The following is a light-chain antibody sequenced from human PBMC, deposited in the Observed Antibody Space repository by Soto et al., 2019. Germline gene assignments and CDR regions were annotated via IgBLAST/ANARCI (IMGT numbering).Light chain of an antibody. V-gene: IGKV3-15*01. CDR3: QHYNDWPQT. J-gene: IGKJ1*01. CDR1: QSVSTN. Sequence: IVMTQSPGTLPLSPGERATLSCRASQSVSTNLAWYQQIPGQAPRLLIYGASTRATGIPARFSGSGSGTEFTLAISSLQSEDFAVYYCQHYNDWPQTFGLGTKV. CDR2: GAS.